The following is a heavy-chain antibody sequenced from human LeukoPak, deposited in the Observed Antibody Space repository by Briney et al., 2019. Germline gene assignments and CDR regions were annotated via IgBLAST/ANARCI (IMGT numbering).Heavy chain of an antibody. CDR1: GGSFSGYY. V-gene: IGHV4-34*01. J-gene: IGHJ5*02. D-gene: IGHD3-10*01. CDR2: INHSGST. CDR3: ARRARPMVRGGWYWFDP. Sequence: SETLSLTCAVYGGSFSGYYWSWIRQPPGKGLEWVGEINHSGSTNYNPSLKSRVTISVDTSKNQFSLKLSSVTAADTAVYYCARRARPMVRGGWYWFDPWGQGTLVTVSS.